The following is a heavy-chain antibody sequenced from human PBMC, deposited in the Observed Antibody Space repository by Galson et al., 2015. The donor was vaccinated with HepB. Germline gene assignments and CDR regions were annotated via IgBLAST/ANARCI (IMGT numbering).Heavy chain of an antibody. J-gene: IGHJ4*02. CDR1: GFNFSRYA. CDR3: ARSPAAAGHFDF. Sequence: SLRLSCAASGFNFSRYAIHWVRQAPGKGLECVAVRDSVKGRFTISTDNSKNTLSLLINSLRDEDTATYYCARSPAAAGHFDFWGQGTLLTVSS. D-gene: IGHD6-13*01. V-gene: IGHV3-33*01.